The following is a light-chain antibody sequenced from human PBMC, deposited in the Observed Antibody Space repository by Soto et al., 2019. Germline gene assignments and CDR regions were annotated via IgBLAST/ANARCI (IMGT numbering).Light chain of an antibody. J-gene: IGKJ2*01. CDR1: QGSSSY. V-gene: IGKV1-9*01. CDR3: QQLNSYPYT. Sequence: DIQLTQSPSFLSASVGDRVTITCRASQGSSSYLAWYQQKPGKAPKLLIYAASTLKSGVPSRFSGSGSGTEFTLTISSLQPEDFATYYCQQLNSYPYTFGQGTQLAIK. CDR2: AAS.